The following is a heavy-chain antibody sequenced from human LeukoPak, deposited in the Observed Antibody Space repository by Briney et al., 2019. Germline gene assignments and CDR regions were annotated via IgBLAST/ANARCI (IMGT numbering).Heavy chain of an antibody. J-gene: IGHJ6*04. Sequence: GGSLRLSCAASGFTVSSNYMSWVRQAPGKGLEWVSVIYSGGSTYYADSVKGRFTISRDNSKNTLYLQMNSLRAEDTAVYYCARDFEQQLEGDVWGKGTTVTVYS. CDR1: GFTVSSNY. D-gene: IGHD6-13*01. V-gene: IGHV3-53*01. CDR2: IYSGGST. CDR3: ARDFEQQLEGDV.